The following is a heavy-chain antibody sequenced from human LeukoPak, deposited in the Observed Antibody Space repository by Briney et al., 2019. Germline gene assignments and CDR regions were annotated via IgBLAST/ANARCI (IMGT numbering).Heavy chain of an antibody. CDR1: GFSFSTYS. Sequence: GGSLRLSCAASGFSFSTYSMSWVRQAPGKGLEWVSSISSNSGSIYQADSVKGRFTISRDNAKNSLYLQMNSLRAEDTAVYYCARDPDYDSLFDYWGQGTLVTVSS. CDR3: ARDPDYDSLFDY. V-gene: IGHV3-21*01. D-gene: IGHD3-22*01. CDR2: ISSNSGSI. J-gene: IGHJ4*02.